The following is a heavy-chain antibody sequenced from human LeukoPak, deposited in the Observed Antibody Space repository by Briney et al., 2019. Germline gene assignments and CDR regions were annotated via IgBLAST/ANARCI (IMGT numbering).Heavy chain of an antibody. V-gene: IGHV3-53*01. J-gene: IGHJ4*02. D-gene: IGHD2/OR15-2a*01. CDR2: IYSGGST. CDR3: ASWATTFYFDY. CDR1: GFTVSSNY. Sequence: GRSLRLSCAAAGFTVSSNYMGSGRQAPGKGLEWVSVIYSGGSTYYAASVKGRFTISRDNTKNTLYLQMNSLRAEDTAVYYCASWATTFYFDYWGQGTLVTVSS.